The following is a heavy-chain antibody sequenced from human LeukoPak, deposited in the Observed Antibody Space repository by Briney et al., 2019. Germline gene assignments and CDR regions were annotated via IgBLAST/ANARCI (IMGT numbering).Heavy chain of an antibody. CDR3: ATLGYSYGTDY. D-gene: IGHD5-18*01. Sequence: SETLSLTCTVSGGSISSYYWSWIRQPAGKGLEWIGRIYTSGSTNYNPSLKSRVTISVDTSKNQFSLKLSSVTAADTAVYYCATLGYSYGTDYWGQGTLVTVSS. CDR2: IYTSGST. CDR1: GGSISSYY. V-gene: IGHV4-4*07. J-gene: IGHJ4*02.